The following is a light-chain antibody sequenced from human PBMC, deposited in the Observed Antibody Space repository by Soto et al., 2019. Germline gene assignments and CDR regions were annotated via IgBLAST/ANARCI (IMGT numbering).Light chain of an antibody. J-gene: IGLJ1*01. CDR3: SSYTSSSKV. V-gene: IGLV2-14*01. CDR2: EVS. CDR1: SSDVGGYNY. Sequence: QSALTQPASVSGSPGQSITISRTGTSSDVGGYNYVSWYQQHPGKAPKLMIYEVSNRPSGVSNRFSGSKSGNTASLTISGLQAEDEADYYCSSYTSSSKVFGTGTKVTVL.